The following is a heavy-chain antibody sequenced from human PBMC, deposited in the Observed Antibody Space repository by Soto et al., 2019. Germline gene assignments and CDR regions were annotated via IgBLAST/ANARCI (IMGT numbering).Heavy chain of an antibody. CDR3: ARGNIVVVPAAINAFDI. CDR1: GGSISSGGYY. J-gene: IGHJ3*02. D-gene: IGHD2-2*01. CDR2: IYYSGST. Sequence: PSETLSLTCTVSGGSISSGGYYWSWIRQHPGKGLEWIGYIYYSGSTYYNPSLKSRVTISVDTSKNQFSLKLSSVTAADTAVYYCARGNIVVVPAAINAFDIWGQGTMVTVSS. V-gene: IGHV4-31*03.